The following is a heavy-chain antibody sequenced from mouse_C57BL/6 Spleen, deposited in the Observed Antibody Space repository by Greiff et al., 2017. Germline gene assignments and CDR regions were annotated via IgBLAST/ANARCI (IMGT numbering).Heavy chain of an antibody. V-gene: IGHV1-69*01. J-gene: IGHJ2*01. CDR3: ARTTTVVAHYFDY. CDR1: GYTFTSYW. D-gene: IGHD1-1*01. Sequence: QVQLQQSGAELVMPGASVKLSCKASGYTFTSYWMHWVKQRPGQGLEWIGEIDPSDSYTNYNQKFKGKSTLTVDKSSSTAYMQLSSLTSEDSAVYYCARTTTVVAHYFDYWGQGTTLTVSS. CDR2: IDPSDSYT.